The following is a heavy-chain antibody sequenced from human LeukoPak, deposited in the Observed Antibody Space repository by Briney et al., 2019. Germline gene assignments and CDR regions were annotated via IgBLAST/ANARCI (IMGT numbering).Heavy chain of an antibody. J-gene: IGHJ4*02. V-gene: IGHV3-23*01. CDR1: GFTFSKYA. CDR3: ARDLLLDYYDSSGYYGSFDH. D-gene: IGHD3-22*01. CDR2: ISGSGGGT. Sequence: PGGSLRLSCAASGFTFSKYAMSWVRQAPGKGLEWVSAISGSGGGTYYADSVKGRFTISRDNSKNTLYLQMNSLRAEDTAVYYCARDLLLDYYDSSGYYGSFDHWGQGTLVTVSS.